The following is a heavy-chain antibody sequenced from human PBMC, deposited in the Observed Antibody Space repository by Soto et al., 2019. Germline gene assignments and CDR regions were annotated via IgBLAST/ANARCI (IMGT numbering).Heavy chain of an antibody. D-gene: IGHD2-2*01. CDR1: GVSITWGRFS. V-gene: IGHV4-39*01. J-gene: IGHJ6*02. CDR3: ARLGGYCRSARCYGYDGMDV. Sequence: TMSLTCTVSGVSITWGRFSLGCIRLPTVEGLEWIVTFYDSENTHYNPSLESRVTISVDTSKNQFSLKVSSVTVADTAVYYCARLGGYCRSARCYGYDGMDVLGQGTSVS. CDR2: FYDSENT.